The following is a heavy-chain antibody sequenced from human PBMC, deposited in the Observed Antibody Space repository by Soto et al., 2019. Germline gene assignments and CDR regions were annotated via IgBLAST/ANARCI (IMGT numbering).Heavy chain of an antibody. CDR1: GFTFSSYS. Sequence: PGGSLRLSCAASGFTFSSYSMNWVRQAPGKGLEWVSYISSSSSTIYYADSVKGRFTISRDNAKNSLYLQMNSLRDEDTAVYYCARALHNADDFWSGYCRSLEYGMDVWGQGTTVTVSS. J-gene: IGHJ6*02. V-gene: IGHV3-48*02. CDR3: ARALHNADDFWSGYCRSLEYGMDV. D-gene: IGHD3-3*01. CDR2: ISSSSSTI.